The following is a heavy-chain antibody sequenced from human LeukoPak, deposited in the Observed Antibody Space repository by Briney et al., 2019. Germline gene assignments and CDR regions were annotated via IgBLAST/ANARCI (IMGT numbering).Heavy chain of an antibody. CDR3: ARALSGSYSLDY. J-gene: IGHJ4*02. Sequence: GGSLRLSCAASGFTFSNYAMSWVRQAPGKGLEWVSAISVGGTTYYTDSVRGRLTISRDNSKNTLYLQMNSLRAEDTAVYYCARALSGSYSLDYWGQGTLVTVSS. D-gene: IGHD1-26*01. CDR1: GFTFSNYA. CDR2: ISVGGTT. V-gene: IGHV3-23*01.